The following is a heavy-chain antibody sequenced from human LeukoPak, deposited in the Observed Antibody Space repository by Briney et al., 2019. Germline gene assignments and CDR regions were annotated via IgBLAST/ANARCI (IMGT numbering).Heavy chain of an antibody. CDR3: AKDRDFWSGYGMDV. V-gene: IGHV3-30*18. J-gene: IGHJ6*02. CDR1: GFTFNSYG. D-gene: IGHD3-3*01. CDR2: ISYDGSNK. Sequence: GGSLRLSCAASGFTFNSYGMHWVRQAPGKGLEWVAVISYDGSNKYYADSVKGRFTISRDNSKNTLYLQMNSLRAEDMAVYYCAKDRDFWSGYGMDVWGQGTTVTVSS.